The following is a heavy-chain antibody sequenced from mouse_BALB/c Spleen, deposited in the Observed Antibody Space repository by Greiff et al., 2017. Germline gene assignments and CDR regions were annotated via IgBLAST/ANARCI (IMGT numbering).Heavy chain of an antibody. Sequence: EVKLEESGPGLVKPSQSLSLTCTVTGYSITSDYAWNWIRQFPGNKLEWMGYISYSGSTSYNPSLKSRISITRDTSKNQFFLQLNSVTTEDTATYYCARRGLRRGDFDYWGQGTTLTVSS. V-gene: IGHV3-2*02. CDR1: GYSITSDYA. CDR3: ARRGLRRGDFDY. CDR2: ISYSGST. D-gene: IGHD2-4*01. J-gene: IGHJ2*01.